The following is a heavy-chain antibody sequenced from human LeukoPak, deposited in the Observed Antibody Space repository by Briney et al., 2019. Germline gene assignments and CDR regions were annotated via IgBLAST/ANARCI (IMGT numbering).Heavy chain of an antibody. V-gene: IGHV4-34*01. D-gene: IGHD3-10*01. J-gene: IGHJ4*02. CDR1: GGSFSGYY. CDR3: AREMVRPGGAKDDY. CDR2: INHSGST. Sequence: SETLSLTCAVYGGSFSGYYWSWIRQPPGKGLEWIGEINHSGSTNYNPSLKSRVTISVNTSKNQFSLKLSSVTAADTAVYYCAREMVRPGGAKDDYWGQGTLVTVSS.